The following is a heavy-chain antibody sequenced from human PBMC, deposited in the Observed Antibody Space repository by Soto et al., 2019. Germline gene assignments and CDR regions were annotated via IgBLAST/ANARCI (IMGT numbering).Heavy chain of an antibody. CDR1: GDTPSTYA. D-gene: IGHD3-3*01. Sequence: QVQLVQSGAEVQKPGSSVNVSCKASGDTPSTYAISWVRQAPGQGLEWMGGIIPILGRPNYAQLFQGRITSAAVTSTRTPYMALNSVTSDDTAVFYCAIFGLDVDSWGQGTLVIVSS. CDR3: AIFGLDVDS. V-gene: IGHV1-69*14. J-gene: IGHJ4*02. CDR2: IIPILGRP.